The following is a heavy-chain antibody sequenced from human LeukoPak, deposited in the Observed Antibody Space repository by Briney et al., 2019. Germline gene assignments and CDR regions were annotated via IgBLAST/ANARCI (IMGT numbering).Heavy chain of an antibody. CDR3: ARDRYDSSGYSYFDY. CDR1: GGSISSGGYY. J-gene: IGHJ4*02. Sequence: SETLSLTCTVSGGSISSGGYYWSWIRQHPGKGLEWIGYIYYSGSTYYNPSLKSRVTISVDTSKNQFSLKLSSVTAADTAVYCCARDRYDSSGYSYFDYWGQGTLVTVSS. CDR2: IYYSGST. V-gene: IGHV4-31*03. D-gene: IGHD3-22*01.